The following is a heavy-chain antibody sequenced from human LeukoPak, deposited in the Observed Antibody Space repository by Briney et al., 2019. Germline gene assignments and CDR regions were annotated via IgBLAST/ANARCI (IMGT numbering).Heavy chain of an antibody. V-gene: IGHV3-7*01. Sequence: GGSLRLSCAASGFTFSSYWMSWVRQAPGKGLEWVANIKQDGSEKYYVDSVKGRFTISRDNAKNSLYLRMNSLRAEDTAVYYCARGGVNVPAAIQGDYWGQGTLVTVSS. CDR1: GFTFSSYW. CDR3: ARGGVNVPAAIQGDY. CDR2: IKQDGSEK. D-gene: IGHD2-2*02. J-gene: IGHJ4*02.